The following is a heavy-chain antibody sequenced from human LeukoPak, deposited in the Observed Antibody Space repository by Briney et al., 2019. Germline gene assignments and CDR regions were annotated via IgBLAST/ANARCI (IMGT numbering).Heavy chain of an antibody. J-gene: IGHJ4*02. CDR1: GYSISSGYY. CDR3: ARDRSAYPLD. CDR2: IYHSGST. V-gene: IGHV4-38-2*02. Sequence: SETLSLTCTVSGYSISSGYYWGWVRQPPGKGLEWIGSIYHSGSTYYNPSLKSRVTISVDTSKTQFSLKLSSVTAADTAVYYCARDRSAYPLDWGQGTLVTVSS. D-gene: IGHD3-3*01.